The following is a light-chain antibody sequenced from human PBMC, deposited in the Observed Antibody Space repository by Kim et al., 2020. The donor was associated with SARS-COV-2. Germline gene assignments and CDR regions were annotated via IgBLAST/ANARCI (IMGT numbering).Light chain of an antibody. CDR1: QSVTSTY. V-gene: IGKV3-20*01. Sequence: SPGERATPSCRASQSVTSTYLAWYQQRPGQAPRLLIYGASSRATGIPDRFSGSGSGTDFTLTISRLEPEDFAVYYCQQYGRSPRTFGQGTKVDIK. CDR2: GAS. J-gene: IGKJ1*01. CDR3: QQYGRSPRT.